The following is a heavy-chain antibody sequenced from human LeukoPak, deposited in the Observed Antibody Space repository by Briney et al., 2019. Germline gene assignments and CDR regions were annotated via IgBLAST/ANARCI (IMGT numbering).Heavy chain of an antibody. Sequence: PGGSLRLSCAASGFTFSSYAMHWVRQAPGKGLEWVAVISYDGSNKYYADSVKGRFTISRDNSKNTLYLQMNSLRAEDTAVYYCARDGAVRAFDIWGQGTMVTVSS. J-gene: IGHJ3*02. V-gene: IGHV3-30-3*01. D-gene: IGHD3-16*01. CDR3: ARDGAVRAFDI. CDR1: GFTFSSYA. CDR2: ISYDGSNK.